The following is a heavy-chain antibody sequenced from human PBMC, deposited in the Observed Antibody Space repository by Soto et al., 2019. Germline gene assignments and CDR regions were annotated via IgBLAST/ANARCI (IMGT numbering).Heavy chain of an antibody. Sequence: QVQLVQSGAEVKKPGASVKVSCKASGYTFTSYGISWVRQAPGQGLEWMGWISAYNDNTNYAQKLQGRVTRTTATSTSTAFMELRSVSSDDTAVYYCAGGLVAASPCDSWGQGTLVTVSS. CDR2: ISAYNDNT. J-gene: IGHJ4*02. CDR1: GYTFTSYG. V-gene: IGHV1-18*01. CDR3: AGGLVAASPCDS. D-gene: IGHD6-19*01.